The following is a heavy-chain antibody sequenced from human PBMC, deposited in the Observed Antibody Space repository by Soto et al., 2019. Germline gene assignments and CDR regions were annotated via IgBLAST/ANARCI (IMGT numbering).Heavy chain of an antibody. J-gene: IGHJ5*02. CDR1: GYNFGNYD. D-gene: IGHD6-6*01. Sequence: ASVKVSCKASGYNFGNYDLNWVRQATGQGLEWMGWMNPKNGATGHAQKFQGRVTLTADTSTSTAYMELTCLRPDDTAVYYCARGPSQLVMMAEPHEGLLWLDAWCEGTLVTVSS. V-gene: IGHV1-8*02. CDR2: MNPKNGAT. CDR3: ARGPSQLVMMAEPHEGLLWLDA.